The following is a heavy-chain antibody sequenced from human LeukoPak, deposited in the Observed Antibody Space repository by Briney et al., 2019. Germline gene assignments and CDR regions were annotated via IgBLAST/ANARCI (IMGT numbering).Heavy chain of an antibody. CDR3: MPGGDFDY. Sequence: GGSLRLSCAASGFTFSGSAMHWVRQASGKGLEWVGRIRSKANSYATAYAASVKGRFTISRDDSKNTAYLQMNSLKTEDTAVYYCMPGGDFDYWGQGTLVTVSS. CDR1: GFTFSGSA. CDR2: IRSKANSYAT. D-gene: IGHD3-10*01. V-gene: IGHV3-73*01. J-gene: IGHJ4*02.